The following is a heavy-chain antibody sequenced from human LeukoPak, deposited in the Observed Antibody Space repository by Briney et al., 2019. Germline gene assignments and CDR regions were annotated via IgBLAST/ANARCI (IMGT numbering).Heavy chain of an antibody. CDR2: ISYDGSNK. CDR3: AKDISKSGGSGRGDAFDI. V-gene: IGHV3-30*18. Sequence: GRSLRLSCAASGFTFSSYGMHWVRQAPGKGLEWVAVISYDGSNKYYADSVKGRFTISRDNYKNTLYLQMNSLRAEDTAVYYCAKDISKSGGSGRGDAFDIWGQGTMVTVSS. D-gene: IGHD3-10*01. CDR1: GFTFSSYG. J-gene: IGHJ3*02.